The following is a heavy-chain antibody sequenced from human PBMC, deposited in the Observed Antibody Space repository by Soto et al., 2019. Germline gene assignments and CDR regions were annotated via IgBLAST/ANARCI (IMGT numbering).Heavy chain of an antibody. CDR3: ARVGMWWAGAFDI. Sequence: VMTLRLSCAASVFSFSSYWVYSVRHAPRKALVWVSRINSYRISTNYGDPVTARFTLSRDNAKKSLYVQISSVRAEDMAVYYCARVGMWWAGAFDIWGQGTMVTVS. V-gene: IGHV3-74*01. CDR1: VFSFSSYW. D-gene: IGHD2-21*01. J-gene: IGHJ3*02. CDR2: INSYRIST.